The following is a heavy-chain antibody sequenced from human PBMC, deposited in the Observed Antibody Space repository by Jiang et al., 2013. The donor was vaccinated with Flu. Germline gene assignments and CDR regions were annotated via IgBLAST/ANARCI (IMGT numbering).Heavy chain of an antibody. V-gene: IGHV4-59*01. Sequence: GPGLVKPSETLSLTCTVSGGSISSYYWSWIRQPPGKGLEWIGYIYYSGSTNYNPSLKSRVTISVDTSKNQFSLKLSSVTAADTAVYYCARKGSWMGAFDIWGQGTMVTVSS. CDR2: IYYSGST. CDR1: GGSISSYY. CDR3: ARKGSWMGAFDI. J-gene: IGHJ3*02. D-gene: IGHD2-2*03.